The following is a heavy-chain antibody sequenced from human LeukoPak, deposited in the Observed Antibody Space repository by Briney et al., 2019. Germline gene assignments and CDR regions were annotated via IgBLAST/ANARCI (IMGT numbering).Heavy chain of an antibody. J-gene: IGHJ6*03. CDR2: INPNSGGT. Sequence: ASVKVSCKASGYTFSDYYVHWVRQAPGQGLKWMGWINPNSGGTKYAQRFQDRVTMTRDTSITTAYIELSSLRSDDTAVYYCARDKAEDSSHFYMDVWGKGTTVTVSS. D-gene: IGHD6-13*01. V-gene: IGHV1-2*02. CDR3: ARDKAEDSSHFYMDV. CDR1: GYTFSDYY.